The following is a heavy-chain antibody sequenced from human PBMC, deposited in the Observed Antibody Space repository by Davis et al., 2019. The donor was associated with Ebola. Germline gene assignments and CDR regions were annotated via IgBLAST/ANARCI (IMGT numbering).Heavy chain of an antibody. CDR1: GFTFSSYS. CDR2: ISSSSSTI. Sequence: GESLKISCAASGFTFSSYSMNWVRQAPGKGLEWVSYISSSSSTIYYADSVKGRFTISRDNAKNTLYLQMNSLRAEDTAVYYCARGNRKMVVIATGTFDYWGQGTLVTVSS. CDR3: ARGNRKMVVIATGTFDY. V-gene: IGHV3-48*04. D-gene: IGHD2-21*01. J-gene: IGHJ4*02.